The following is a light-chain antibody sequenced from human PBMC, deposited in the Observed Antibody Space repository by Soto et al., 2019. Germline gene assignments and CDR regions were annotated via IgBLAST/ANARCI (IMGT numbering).Light chain of an antibody. V-gene: IGKV3-11*01. CDR3: QQRSNWPYLT. CDR2: DAS. J-gene: IGKJ4*01. Sequence: EIVLTQSPDTLSLSPGERATLSCRASQSVSGYLGWYQQKPGQAPRLLIHDASNRAYGVPARFRGSGSGTNFTLTIASLEPDDFAVYDCQQRSNWPYLTFGGGTRV. CDR1: QSVSGY.